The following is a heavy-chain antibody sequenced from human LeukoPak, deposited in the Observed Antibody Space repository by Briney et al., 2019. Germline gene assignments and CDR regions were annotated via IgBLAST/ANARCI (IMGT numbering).Heavy chain of an antibody. D-gene: IGHD2-21*01. Sequence: PGGSLRLSCAASGFTFSSYAMNWVRQAPGKGLEWVSGISGGAGTTHYADSVKGRFTISRDNFKSTLYLQMNSLRAEDTAVYFCARDATVSIRFVWDSWGQGALVTVSS. J-gene: IGHJ4*02. CDR1: GFTFSSYA. V-gene: IGHV3-23*01. CDR3: ARDATVSIRFVWDS. CDR2: ISGGAGTT.